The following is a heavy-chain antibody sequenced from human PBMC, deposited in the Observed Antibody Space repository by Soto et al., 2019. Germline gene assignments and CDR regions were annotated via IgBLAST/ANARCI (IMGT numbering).Heavy chain of an antibody. CDR1: GLTFTSSA. J-gene: IGHJ4*02. D-gene: IGHD2-21*02. CDR2: IVVGSGNT. V-gene: IGHV1-58*01. Sequence: QMQLVQSVPEVKKPGTSVKVSCKASGLTFTSSAVQWLRQARGQRLEWIGWIVVGSGNTNYAQKFQERVTITRDMSTSTAYMELSSLRSEDTAVYYCAADRTDCGGDCYVDWGQGPLVTVSS. CDR3: AADRTDCGGDCYVD.